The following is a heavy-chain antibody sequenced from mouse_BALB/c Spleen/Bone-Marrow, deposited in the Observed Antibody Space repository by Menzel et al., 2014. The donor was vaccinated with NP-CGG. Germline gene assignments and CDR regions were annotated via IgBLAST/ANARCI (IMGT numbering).Heavy chain of an antibody. J-gene: IGHJ1*01. Sequence: DLVKPGASVKLSCTASGYNFTSSWINWVKQRPGQGLEWIGRIAPGSGSTYYNAMFKGKATLTVDTSSSAAYIQRSSLSSEASVVYFCARSREGYFDVWGAGTTVTVSS. CDR1: GYNFTSSW. CDR2: IAPGSGST. V-gene: IGHV1S41*01. CDR3: ARSREGYFDV.